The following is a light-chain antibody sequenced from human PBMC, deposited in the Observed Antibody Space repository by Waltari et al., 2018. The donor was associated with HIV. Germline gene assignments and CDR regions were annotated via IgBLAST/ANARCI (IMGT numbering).Light chain of an antibody. J-gene: IGLJ2*01. CDR1: NIAGRK. CDR3: QVWEESNEQVV. Sequence: YVFTQPPSVSVAPGQTARITCGGDNIAGRKVHWYQRMTAKAHALVVFDERDRPSGIPERFSGASAGNTATLIISRVEDGEEADYYCQVWEESNEQVVFCGGTRLTVL. V-gene: IGLV3-21*02. CDR2: DER.